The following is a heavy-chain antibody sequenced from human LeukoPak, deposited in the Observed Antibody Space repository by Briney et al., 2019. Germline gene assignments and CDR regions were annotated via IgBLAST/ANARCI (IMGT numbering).Heavy chain of an antibody. Sequence: GGSLRLSCAASGFTFSSHWMSWVRQAPGKGLEWVANINQDGSEKYYVDSVKGRFTISRDNAKNSLYLQVNSLRAEDTAVYYCVRDHPAAGLIFDYWGQGTLVSVSS. CDR2: INQDGSEK. CDR3: VRDHPAAGLIFDY. CDR1: GFTFSSHW. D-gene: IGHD6-13*01. J-gene: IGHJ4*02. V-gene: IGHV3-7*03.